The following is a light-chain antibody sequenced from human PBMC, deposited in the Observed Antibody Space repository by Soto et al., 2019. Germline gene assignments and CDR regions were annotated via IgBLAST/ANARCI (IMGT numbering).Light chain of an antibody. Sequence: QSVLTQPPSVSAAPGQKVTISCSGSSSNIGSNYVSWYQQLPGTAPKLLIYENYERPSGIPDRFSGSKSGTSATLGITGLQAGDEADYYCGAWDDSQTGGVFGGGTKLTVL. CDR2: ENY. V-gene: IGLV1-51*02. CDR3: GAWDDSQTGGV. CDR1: SSNIGSNY. J-gene: IGLJ2*01.